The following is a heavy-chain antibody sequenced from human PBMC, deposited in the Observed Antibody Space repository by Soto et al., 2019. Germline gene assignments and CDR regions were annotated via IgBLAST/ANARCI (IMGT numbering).Heavy chain of an antibody. Sequence: SVKVSCKASGGTFSSYAISWVRQAPGQGLEWMGGIIPIFGTANYARKLQGRVTMTTDKSTSTAYVELSSLRSDDTAVYYCAIVAVDGIRMDVWCKGPTVTVSS. CDR3: AIVAVDGIRMDV. J-gene: IGHJ6*03. CDR2: IIPIFGTA. D-gene: IGHD6-19*01. V-gene: IGHV1-69*05. CDR1: GGTFSSYA.